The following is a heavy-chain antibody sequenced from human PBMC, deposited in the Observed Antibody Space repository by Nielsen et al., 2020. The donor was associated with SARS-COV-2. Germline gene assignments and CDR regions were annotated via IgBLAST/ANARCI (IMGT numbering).Heavy chain of an antibody. Sequence: SETLSLTCAVSGGSISSSNWWSWVRQPPGKGLEWIGEIYHSGSTNYNPSLKSRVTISVDKSKNQFSLKLSSVTAADTAVYYCARVRTGAVAGTGAYYYYYYMDVWGKGTTVTVSS. CDR3: ARVRTGAVAGTGAYYYYYYMDV. CDR1: GGSISSSNW. D-gene: IGHD6-19*01. J-gene: IGHJ6*03. CDR2: IYHSGST. V-gene: IGHV4-4*02.